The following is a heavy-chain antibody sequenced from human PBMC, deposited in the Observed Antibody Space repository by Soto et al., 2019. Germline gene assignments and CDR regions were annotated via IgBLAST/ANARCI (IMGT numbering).Heavy chain of an antibody. CDR2: IYYSGST. Sequence: PSETLSLTCTVSGGSVSSGSYYWSWIRQPPGKGLEWIGYIYYSGSTNYNPSLKSRVTISVDTSKNQFSLKLSSVTAADTAVYYCARDRVVSYQDYYYYYGMDVCGQWTTVAVS. CDR3: ARDRVVSYQDYYYYYGMDV. CDR1: GGSVSSGSYY. J-gene: IGHJ6*02. D-gene: IGHD3-22*01. V-gene: IGHV4-61*01.